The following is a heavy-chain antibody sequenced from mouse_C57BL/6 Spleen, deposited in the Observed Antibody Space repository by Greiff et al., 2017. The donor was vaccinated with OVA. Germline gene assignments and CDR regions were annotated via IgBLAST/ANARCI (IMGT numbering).Heavy chain of an antibody. D-gene: IGHD3-3*01. J-gene: IGHJ4*01. Sequence: VQLQQSGPELVKPGASVKISCKASGYAFSSSWMNWVKQRPGKGLEWIGRIYPGDGDTNYNGKFKGKATLTADKASSTAYMQLSSLTSEDSAVYFCARDGTVMDYWGQGTSVTVSS. CDR3: ARDGTVMDY. V-gene: IGHV1-82*01. CDR2: IYPGDGDT. CDR1: GYAFSSSW.